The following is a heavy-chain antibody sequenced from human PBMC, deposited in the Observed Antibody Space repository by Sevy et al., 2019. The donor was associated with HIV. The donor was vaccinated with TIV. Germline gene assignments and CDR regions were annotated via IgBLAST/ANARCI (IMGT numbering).Heavy chain of an antibody. V-gene: IGHV3-21*01. Sequence: GGSLRLSCAASGFTFSSYSMNWVRQAPGKGLEWVSSISSSSNYIYYADSVKGRFTISRDNAKNSLYLQMNSLRAEDTAVYYCARGEANYDSLIPIRTEGGYYYGMDVWGQGTTVTVSS. CDR1: GFTFSSYS. CDR3: ARGEANYDSLIPIRTEGGYYYGMDV. D-gene: IGHD3-3*01. J-gene: IGHJ6*02. CDR2: ISSSSNYI.